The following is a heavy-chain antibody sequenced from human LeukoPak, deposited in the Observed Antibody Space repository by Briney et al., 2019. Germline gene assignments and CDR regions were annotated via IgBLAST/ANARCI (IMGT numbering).Heavy chain of an antibody. D-gene: IGHD5-12*01. CDR1: GGTFSSYA. Sequence: ASVKVSCKASGGTFSSYAISWVRQAPGQGLEWMGGIIPIFGTANYAQKFQGRVTITADKSTSTAYMELSSLRSEDTAVYYCARGRVATMSGYFDPWGQGTLVTVSS. CDR2: IIPIFGTA. J-gene: IGHJ5*02. V-gene: IGHV1-69*06. CDR3: ARGRVATMSGYFDP.